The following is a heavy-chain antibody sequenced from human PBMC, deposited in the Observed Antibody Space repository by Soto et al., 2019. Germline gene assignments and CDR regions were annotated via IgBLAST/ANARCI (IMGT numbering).Heavy chain of an antibody. CDR1: GFIFTSYW. CDR3: ARWGWESYFNYGLYF. V-gene: IGHV3-7*01. CDR2: IKQDGVEK. D-gene: IGHD7-27*01. Sequence: EVQLVESGGGLVQPGGSLRLSCAASGFIFTSYWMSWVRQAPGKGLEWVANIKQDGVEKYYADSVKGRFTLSRDNAKNPLVPQMNSLRADDTAVYYCARWGWESYFNYGLYFWGQGSTVTVSS. J-gene: IGHJ6*02.